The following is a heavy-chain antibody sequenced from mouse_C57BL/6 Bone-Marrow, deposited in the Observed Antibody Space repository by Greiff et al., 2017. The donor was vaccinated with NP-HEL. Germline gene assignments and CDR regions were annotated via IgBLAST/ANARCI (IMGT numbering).Heavy chain of an antibody. CDR1: GFTFSSYT. CDR3: ARREGTTVERAWFAY. V-gene: IGHV5-9*01. Sequence: EVKVVESGGGLVKPGGSLKLSCAASGFTFSSYTMSWVRQTPEKRLEWVAAISGGGNTYYPDSVKGRFTISRDNAKNTLYLQMSSLRSEDTALYYCARREGTTVERAWFAYWGQGTLVTVSA. CDR2: ISGGGNT. J-gene: IGHJ3*01. D-gene: IGHD1-1*01.